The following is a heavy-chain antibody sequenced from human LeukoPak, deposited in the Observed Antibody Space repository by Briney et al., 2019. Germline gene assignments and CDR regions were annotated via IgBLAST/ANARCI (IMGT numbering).Heavy chain of an antibody. Sequence: PSETLSLTCAVYGGSFSGYYWSWIRQPPGKGLGWIGYIYYSGSTNYNPSLKSRVTISLDTSKNQFSLKLSSVTAADTAVYYCARAPRGGYDFWSGYDNWGQGTLVTVSS. D-gene: IGHD3-3*01. CDR3: ARAPRGGYDFWSGYDN. CDR1: GGSFSGYY. V-gene: IGHV4-59*01. J-gene: IGHJ4*02. CDR2: IYYSGST.